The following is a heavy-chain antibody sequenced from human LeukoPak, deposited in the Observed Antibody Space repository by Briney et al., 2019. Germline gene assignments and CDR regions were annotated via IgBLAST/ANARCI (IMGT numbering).Heavy chain of an antibody. V-gene: IGHV3-30*18. J-gene: IGHJ6*02. CDR3: AKDRSSPFHQYGMDV. D-gene: IGHD6-13*01. Sequence: PGGSLRLSCAASGFTFSSYGMHWVRQAPGKGLEWVAVISYDGSNKYYADSVKGRFTISRDNSKNTLYLQMNSLRAEDTAVYYCAKDRSSPFHQYGMDVWGQGTTVTVSS. CDR1: GFTFSSYG. CDR2: ISYDGSNK.